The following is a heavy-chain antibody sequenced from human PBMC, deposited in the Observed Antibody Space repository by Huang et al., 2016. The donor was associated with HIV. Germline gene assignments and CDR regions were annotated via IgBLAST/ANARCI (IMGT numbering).Heavy chain of an antibody. J-gene: IGHJ3*01. V-gene: IGHV1-8*01. CDR3: ARGFGINYNHEAFDV. CDR2: MNPKRGNV. Sequence: QIQLAQSGAEVKKPGASVKVSCKASGYTFTNYDINWVRQDSGQGVEWMGWMNPKRGNVGYTKKFQGRVAILRNSSINTSYVEVTSLTSEDTAVYYCARGFGINYNHEAFDVWGQGTMVTVSS. D-gene: IGHD3-10*01. CDR1: GYTFTNYD.